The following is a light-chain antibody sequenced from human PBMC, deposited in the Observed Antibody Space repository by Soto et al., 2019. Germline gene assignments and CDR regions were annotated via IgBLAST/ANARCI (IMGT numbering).Light chain of an antibody. CDR2: SNN. CDR3: AAWDDSLNGL. V-gene: IGLV1-44*01. J-gene: IGLJ3*02. Sequence: QAVVTQPPSASGTPGQRVTISRSGSSSNIGSNTVNWYQQLPGTAPKLLIYSNNQRPSGVPDRFSGSKSGTSASLAISGLQSEDEADYYCAAWDDSLNGLFGGGTKLTVL. CDR1: SSNIGSNT.